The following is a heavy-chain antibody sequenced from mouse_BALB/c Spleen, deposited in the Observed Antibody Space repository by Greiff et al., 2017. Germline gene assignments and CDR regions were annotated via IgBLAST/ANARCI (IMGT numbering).Heavy chain of an antibody. CDR2: IWAGGST. CDR1: GFSLTSYG. J-gene: IGHJ3*01. D-gene: IGHD1-1*01. Sequence: VMLVESGPGLVAPSQSLSITCTVSGFSLTSYGVHWVRQPPGKGLEWLGVIWAGGSTNYNSALMSRLSISKDNSKSQVFLKMNSLQTDDTAMYYCAREEVITTVVATKGFAYWGQGTLVTVSA. V-gene: IGHV2-9*02. CDR3: AREEVITTVVATKGFAY.